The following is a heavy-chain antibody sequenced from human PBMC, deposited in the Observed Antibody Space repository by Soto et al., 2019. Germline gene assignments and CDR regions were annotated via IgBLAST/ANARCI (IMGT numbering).Heavy chain of an antibody. V-gene: IGHV4-39*01. CDR2: IYYSGST. D-gene: IGHD3-10*01. J-gene: IGHJ6*02. CDR1: GGSISSSSYY. CDR3: ASLLLWFGEGPYYYYGMDV. Sequence: SSETLSLTCTVSGGSISSSSYYWGWIRQPPGKGLEWIGSIYYSGSTYYNPSLKSRVTISVDTSKNQFSLKLSSVTAADTAVYYCASLLLWFGEGPYYYYGMDVWGQGTTVTVSS.